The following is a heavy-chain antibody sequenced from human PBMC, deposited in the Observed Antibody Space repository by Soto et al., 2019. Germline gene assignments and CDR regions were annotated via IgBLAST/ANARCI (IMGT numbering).Heavy chain of an antibody. V-gene: IGHV1-69*01. CDR2: IIPIFGTA. J-gene: IGHJ6*02. CDR3: AGGPPPVVVVQAALSGMDV. D-gene: IGHD2-2*01. Sequence: QVQLVQSGAEVKKPGSSVKVSCKASGGTFSSYAISWVRQAPGQGLEWMGGIIPIFGTADYAQKFQGRVTVPADESTSTSYMELSRLRPEDTAVYSCAGGPPPVVVVQAALSGMDVWGRGTTVTASS. CDR1: GGTFSSYA.